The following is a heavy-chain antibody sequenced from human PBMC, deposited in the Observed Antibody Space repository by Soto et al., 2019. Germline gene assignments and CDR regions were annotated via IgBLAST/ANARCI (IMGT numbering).Heavy chain of an antibody. V-gene: IGHV1-18*01. CDR1: GYTFTSYG. CDR2: ISAYNGNT. J-gene: IGHJ5*02. CDR3: ATGHTSSAMYIFEQLAGP. Sequence: GASVKVSCKASGYTFTSYGISWVRQAPGQGLEWMRWISAYNGNTNYAQKFQGRVTMTTDTSTSTAYMELSSLRSEDTAVYYCATGHTSSAMYIFEQLAGPWGQGTLVTVSS. D-gene: IGHD6-6*01.